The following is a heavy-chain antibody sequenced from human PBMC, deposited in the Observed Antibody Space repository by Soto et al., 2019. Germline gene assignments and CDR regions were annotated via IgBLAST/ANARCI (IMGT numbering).Heavy chain of an antibody. CDR3: AKNPTHPYPTGTYFDY. CDR2: ISGSGGST. V-gene: IGHV3-23*01. J-gene: IGHJ4*02. CDR1: GFTFSSYA. Sequence: HPGGSLRFSCAASGFTFSSYAMSWVRQAPGKGLEWVSAISGSGGSTYYADSVKGRFTISRDNSKNTLYLQMNSLRAEDTAVYYCAKNPTHPYPTGTYFDYWGQGTLVTVSS. D-gene: IGHD4-17*01.